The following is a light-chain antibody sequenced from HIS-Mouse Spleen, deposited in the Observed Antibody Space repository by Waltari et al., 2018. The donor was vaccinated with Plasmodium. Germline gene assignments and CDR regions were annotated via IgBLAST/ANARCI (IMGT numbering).Light chain of an antibody. CDR3: QQYNSWSFT. Sequence: EIVMTQPPATLSVSPGERATLSGRASQSVSSNLAWYQQKPGQAPRLLIYGASTRATGIPARFSGSGSGTEFTLTISSLQSEDFAVYYCQQYNSWSFTFGPGTKVDIK. V-gene: IGKV3-15*01. CDR1: QSVSSN. CDR2: GAS. J-gene: IGKJ3*01.